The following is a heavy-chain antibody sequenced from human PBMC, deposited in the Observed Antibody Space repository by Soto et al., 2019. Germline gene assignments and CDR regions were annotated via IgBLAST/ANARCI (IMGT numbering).Heavy chain of an antibody. Sequence: ASVKVSCKASVYTFTSYVMHWLRQAPGQRLEWMGWINAGNGNTKYSQKYQGRVTITRETSASTAYMELSGLRSEDTAVYYCARDSVSWYDSRGYYYRGQGKMVTVSS. CDR3: ARDSVSWYDSRGYYY. J-gene: IGHJ4*02. CDR1: VYTFTSYV. D-gene: IGHD3-22*01. V-gene: IGHV1-3*01. CDR2: INAGNGNT.